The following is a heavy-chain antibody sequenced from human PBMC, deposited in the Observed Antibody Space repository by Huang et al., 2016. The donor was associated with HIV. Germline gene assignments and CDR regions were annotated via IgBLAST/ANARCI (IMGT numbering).Heavy chain of an antibody. D-gene: IGHD6-13*01. CDR1: GFTFSSYG. J-gene: IGHJ4*02. CDR2: ISYDDKTK. V-gene: IGHV3-30*18. Sequence: QVQLVESGGGVVQPGRSLRISCAASGFTFSSYGMHWVRQAPGKGLEWVAVISYDDKTKDYADSVKGRFSISRDNSKTTVYLQLNSLRLEDTAVYYCAKGGSAAAVLDFWGQGTLVTVSS. CDR3: AKGGSAAAVLDF.